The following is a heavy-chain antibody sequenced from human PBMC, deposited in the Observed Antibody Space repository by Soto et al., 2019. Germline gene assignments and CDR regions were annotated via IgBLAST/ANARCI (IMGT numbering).Heavy chain of an antibody. CDR3: ARDLGGGTDPFDY. Sequence: QVQLVETGGGVVQPGRSLRLSCAASGFTFSSYGMHWVRQAPGKGLEWVAVVWYDGSDKYYGDSVKGRFTISRDNSKNTLYLQMNTLRAEDTAVYYCARDLGGGTDPFDYWGQGPLITVSS. CDR1: GFTFSSYG. J-gene: IGHJ4*02. V-gene: IGHV3-33*01. D-gene: IGHD2-15*01. CDR2: VWYDGSDK.